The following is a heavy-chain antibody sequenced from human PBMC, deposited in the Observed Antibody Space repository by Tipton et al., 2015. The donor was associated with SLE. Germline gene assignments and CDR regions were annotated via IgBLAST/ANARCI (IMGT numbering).Heavy chain of an antibody. CDR2: INHSGST. D-gene: IGHD5-18*01. J-gene: IGHJ5*02. CDR3: ASWNRYSYGYNWFDP. CDR1: GGSFSGYY. V-gene: IGHV4-34*01. Sequence: TLSLTCAVYGGSFSGYYWTWIRQPPGKGLEWIGEINHSGSTNYNPSLKSRVTISVDTSKNQFSLKLSSVTAADTAVYYCASWNRYSYGYNWFDPWGQGTLVTVSS.